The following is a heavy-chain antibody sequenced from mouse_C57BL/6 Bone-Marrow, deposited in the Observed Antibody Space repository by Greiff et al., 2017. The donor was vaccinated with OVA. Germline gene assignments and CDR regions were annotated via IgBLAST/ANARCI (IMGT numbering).Heavy chain of an antibody. CDR2: ISNGGGST. CDR3: ARCYFDY. J-gene: IGHJ2*01. CDR1: GFTFSDYY. Sequence: EVHLVESGGGLVQPGGSLTLSCAASGFTFSDYYMYWVRQTPEKRLEWVAYISNGGGSTYYPDTVKGRFTISRDNAKNTLYLQMSRLKSEDTAMYYCARCYFDYWGQGTTLTVSS. V-gene: IGHV5-12*01.